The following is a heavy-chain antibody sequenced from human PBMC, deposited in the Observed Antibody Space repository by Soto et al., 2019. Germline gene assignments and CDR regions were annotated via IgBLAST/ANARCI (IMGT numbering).Heavy chain of an antibody. V-gene: IGHV3-23*01. CDR1: GFVFSNYA. CDR2: ISVDGGSA. J-gene: IGHJ4*02. D-gene: IGHD5-12*01. CDR3: AKTRGSSGYDYIDY. Sequence: PGGSLRLSCAASGFVFSNYAMTWVRQAPGKGLDWVSSISVDGGSAYYADSVRGRFTISRDNSKNTLYLQMNSPRAEDTAVYFCAKTRGSSGYDYIDYWGQGTQVTVSS.